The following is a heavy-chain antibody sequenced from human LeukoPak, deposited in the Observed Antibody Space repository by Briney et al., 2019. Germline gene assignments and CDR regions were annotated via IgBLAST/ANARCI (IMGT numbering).Heavy chain of an antibody. Sequence: QSGGSLRLSCAASEFTFRNYAMHWVRQAPGRGLEWVAGISSSSAGTHYALSVKGRFTISRDHSENTLHLQMNSLRAEDTAVYYCAKGMSTVITDFDYWGQGTLVTVPS. D-gene: IGHD4-11*01. V-gene: IGHV3-23*01. CDR1: EFTFRNYA. CDR3: AKGMSTVITDFDY. CDR2: ISSSSAGT. J-gene: IGHJ4*02.